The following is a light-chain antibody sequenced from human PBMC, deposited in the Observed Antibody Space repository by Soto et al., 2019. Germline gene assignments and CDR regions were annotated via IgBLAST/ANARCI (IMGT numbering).Light chain of an antibody. CDR1: DNVRSN. CDR2: DAS. V-gene: IGKV3-15*01. Sequence: DIVMTQSPDTLSVSPGERATLSCRASDNVRSNLAWYHQQRGQAPRLVIYDASTRATGVPARISGSGSGTEFTLSIRSLQSEDLGVYYCQQYNHWPPNTFGQGTKLEMK. J-gene: IGKJ2*01. CDR3: QQYNHWPPNT.